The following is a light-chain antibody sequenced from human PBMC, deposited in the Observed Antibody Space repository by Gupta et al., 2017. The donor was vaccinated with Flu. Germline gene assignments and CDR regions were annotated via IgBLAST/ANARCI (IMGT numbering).Light chain of an antibody. Sequence: SPSNLSASVGDRVIITGQASQNISGWLAWYQQKPGRAPNLLIYKTSTLESGVPSRFSGSGSGTEFALTISSLQPDDFATYYCQQYKNYRTFGPGTKVDIK. J-gene: IGKJ3*01. V-gene: IGKV1-5*03. CDR1: QNISGW. CDR3: QQYKNYRT. CDR2: KTS.